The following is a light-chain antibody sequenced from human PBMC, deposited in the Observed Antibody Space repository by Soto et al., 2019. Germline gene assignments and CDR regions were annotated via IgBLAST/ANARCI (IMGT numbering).Light chain of an antibody. V-gene: IGKV1-5*03. J-gene: IGKJ1*01. CDR1: QSISSW. CDR2: KAS. CDR3: QPYNSYSRT. Sequence: DIQMTQSPSTLSASVGDRVTITCRASQSISSWLAWFQHKPGKAPKLLIYKASILESGVPSRFSGSGSGTEFTLTISSLQPADSATYYCQPYNSYSRTFXQGTKVDI.